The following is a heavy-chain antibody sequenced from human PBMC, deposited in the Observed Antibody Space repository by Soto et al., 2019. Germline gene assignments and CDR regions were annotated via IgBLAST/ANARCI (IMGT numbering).Heavy chain of an antibody. Sequence: QVQLVESGGGVVQPGRSLRLSCAASGFTFSSYARHWVRQAPGQGLEWVALISYDGSNKYYADSVKGRSTISRDNSKNTLYLQMNSLRPEDTAVYHCARDQGGTTLYYHGMDVWGQGTTVTVSS. CDR2: ISYDGSNK. CDR1: GFTFSSYA. J-gene: IGHJ6*02. V-gene: IGHV3-30-3*01. D-gene: IGHD1-7*01. CDR3: ARDQGGTTLYYHGMDV.